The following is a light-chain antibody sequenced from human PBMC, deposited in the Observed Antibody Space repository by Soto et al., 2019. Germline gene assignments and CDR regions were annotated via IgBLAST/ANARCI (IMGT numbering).Light chain of an antibody. CDR1: QSISSY. Sequence: SPYSLSASVGDRVTITCRASQSISSYLNWYQQKPGKAPKLLIYDASNLETGVPSRFSGSGSGTDFTFTISSLQPEDIATYYCQQYDNLPITFGQGTRLEIK. CDR2: DAS. CDR3: QQYDNLPIT. V-gene: IGKV1-33*01. J-gene: IGKJ5*01.